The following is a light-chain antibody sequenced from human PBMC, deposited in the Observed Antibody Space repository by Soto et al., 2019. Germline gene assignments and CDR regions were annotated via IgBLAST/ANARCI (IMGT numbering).Light chain of an antibody. CDR2: DAS. J-gene: IGKJ5*01. V-gene: IGKV3D-20*01. CDR1: QSVSSHY. CDR3: QQYGSSPT. Sequence: ETVLTPFPATLSLSPKERASLSCGASQSVSSHYLAWYQQKRGLAPRLLIYDASSRATGIPDRFSGSGSGTDFTLTISRLEPEDFAVYYCQQYGSSPTFGQGTRLEIK.